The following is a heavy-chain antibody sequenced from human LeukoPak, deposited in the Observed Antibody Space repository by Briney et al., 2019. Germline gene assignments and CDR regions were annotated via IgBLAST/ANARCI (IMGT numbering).Heavy chain of an antibody. D-gene: IGHD1-26*01. J-gene: IGHJ5*02. CDR2: ISTDNGNT. CDR3: AKDQGGATSDP. Sequence: ASVKVSCKASGYTFTSYDISWVRQAPGQGLEWMGWISTDNGNTNYAQKLQGRVTMTTDTSTSTAYMELRTLRSDDTAVYYCAKDQGGATSDPWGQGTLVTVSS. V-gene: IGHV1-18*01. CDR1: GYTFTSYD.